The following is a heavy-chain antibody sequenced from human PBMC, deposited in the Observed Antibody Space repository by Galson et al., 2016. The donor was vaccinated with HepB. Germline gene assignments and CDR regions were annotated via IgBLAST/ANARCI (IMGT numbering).Heavy chain of an antibody. Sequence: SLRLSCAASGFTLSGYWMHWVRHAPGKGLVWVSRINSDGSIINYADSVKGRFTISRDNAENTLYLQMNSLRAEDTAVYYCSRVNYYGSGRQQNFDYWGRGTLVTVSS. V-gene: IGHV3-74*01. D-gene: IGHD3-10*01. J-gene: IGHJ4*02. CDR1: GFTLSGYW. CDR3: SRVNYYGSGRQQNFDY. CDR2: INSDGSII.